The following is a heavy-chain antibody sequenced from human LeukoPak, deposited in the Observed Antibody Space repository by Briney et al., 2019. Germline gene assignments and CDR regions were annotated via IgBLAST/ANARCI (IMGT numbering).Heavy chain of an antibody. Sequence: SQTLSLTCAISGDSVSSHSAAWNWIRQSPSRGLEWLGRTYYRSKWYNDYAVSVKSRITINPDTSKNQFSLQLNSVTPEDTAVYYCARGGSSIAARRLNFDYWGQGTLVTVSS. D-gene: IGHD6-6*01. CDR3: ARGGSSIAARRLNFDY. V-gene: IGHV6-1*01. CDR2: TYYRSKWYN. J-gene: IGHJ4*02. CDR1: GDSVSSHSAA.